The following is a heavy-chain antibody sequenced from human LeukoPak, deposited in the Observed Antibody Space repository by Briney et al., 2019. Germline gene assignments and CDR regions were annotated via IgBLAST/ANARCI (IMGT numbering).Heavy chain of an antibody. CDR1: GCRFNSYW. D-gene: IGHD5-24*01. V-gene: IGHV5-51*01. CDR2: VYPGDSNT. Sequence: GGSLKISCKGSGCRFNSYWIGGGRQMPGKGLEWMGFVYPGDSNTTYSPSFQGQVTFSADKSINTAYLQWSSLKASDTAMYYCARHVGMSTITAFDIWGQGTMVTVSS. J-gene: IGHJ3*02. CDR3: ARHVGMSTITAFDI.